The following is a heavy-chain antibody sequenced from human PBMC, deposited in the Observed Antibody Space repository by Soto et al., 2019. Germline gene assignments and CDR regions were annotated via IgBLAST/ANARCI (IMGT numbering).Heavy chain of an antibody. CDR2: IIPIFGTA. D-gene: IGHD5-18*01. CDR3: ARATVDTATSYYYYGMDV. Sequence: SVKVSCKASGGTFSSYAISWVRQAPGQGLEWMGGIIPIFGTANYAQKFQGRVTITADESTSTAYMELSSLRPENTAVYYCARATVDTATSYYYYGMDVWGQGTTVTVSS. J-gene: IGHJ6*02. V-gene: IGHV1-69*13. CDR1: GGTFSSYA.